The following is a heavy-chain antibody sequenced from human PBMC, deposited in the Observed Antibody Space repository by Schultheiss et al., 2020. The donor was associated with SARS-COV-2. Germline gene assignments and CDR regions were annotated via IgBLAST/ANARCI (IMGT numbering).Heavy chain of an antibody. D-gene: IGHD5-12*01. CDR1: GGSISSSSYY. V-gene: IGHV4-39*07. CDR3: ASQMDIVATSDAFDI. J-gene: IGHJ3*02. CDR2: IYTSGST. Sequence: SQTLSLTCTVSGGSISSSSYYWGWIRQPPGKGLEWIGSIYTSGSTNYNPSLKSRVTISVDTSKNQFSLKLSSVTAADTAVYYCASQMDIVATSDAFDIWGQGTMVTVSS.